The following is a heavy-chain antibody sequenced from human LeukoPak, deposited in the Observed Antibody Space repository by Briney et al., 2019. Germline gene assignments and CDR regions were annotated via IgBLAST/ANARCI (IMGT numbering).Heavy chain of an antibody. J-gene: IGHJ5*02. CDR1: GFTFSSYA. V-gene: IGHV3-30*04. CDR3: ARDIPDYYGSGSYYKGTSNWFDP. D-gene: IGHD3-10*01. Sequence: PGRSLRLSCAASGFTFSSYAMHWVRQAPGKGLEWVEVISYDGSNKYYADSVKGRFTISRDNSKNTLYLQMNGLRAEDTAVYYCARDIPDYYGSGSYYKGTSNWFDPWGQGTLVTVSS. CDR2: ISYDGSNK.